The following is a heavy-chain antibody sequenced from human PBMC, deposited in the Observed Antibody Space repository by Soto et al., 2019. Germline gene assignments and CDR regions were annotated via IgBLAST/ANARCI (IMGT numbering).Heavy chain of an antibody. V-gene: IGHV3-48*03. Sequence: GGSLRLSCAASGFTFSSYEMNWVRQAPGKGLEWVSYISSSGSTIYYADSVKGRFTISRDNAKNSLYLQMNSLRAVDTAVYYCARYCSSTSCYFSAGSGMDVWGQGTTVTVS. D-gene: IGHD2-2*01. CDR2: ISSSGSTI. CDR1: GFTFSSYE. CDR3: ARYCSSTSCYFSAGSGMDV. J-gene: IGHJ6*02.